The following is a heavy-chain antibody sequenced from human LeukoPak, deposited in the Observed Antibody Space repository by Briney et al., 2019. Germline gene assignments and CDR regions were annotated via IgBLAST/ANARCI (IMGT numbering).Heavy chain of an antibody. CDR2: ISSNGGST. D-gene: IGHD3-22*01. J-gene: IGHJ4*02. CDR1: GFTFSSYA. V-gene: IGHV3-64*01. CDR3: ARGGVYYYDSSGYPSDY. Sequence: GGSLRLSCAASGFTFSSYAMHWVRQAPGKGLEYVSAISSNGGSTYYANSVKGRFTISRDNSKNTLYLQMGSLRAEDMAVYYCARGGVYYYDSSGYPSDYWGQGTLVTVSS.